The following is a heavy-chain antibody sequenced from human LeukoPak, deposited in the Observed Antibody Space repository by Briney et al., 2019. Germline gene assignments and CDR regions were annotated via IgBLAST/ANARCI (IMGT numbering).Heavy chain of an antibody. CDR3: VGGIGWQPDY. CDR1: PGITFIDYW. CDR2: IRQDGRET. Sequence: PGGSLRLSCAASPGITFIDYWMNWVRQAPGKGLEWVAIIRQDGRETLYLDSVRGRFTISRDNAKSSVYLEINSLRAEDTAVYYCVGGIGWQPDYWGQGTLVTVSS. J-gene: IGHJ4*02. D-gene: IGHD6-19*01. V-gene: IGHV3-7*03.